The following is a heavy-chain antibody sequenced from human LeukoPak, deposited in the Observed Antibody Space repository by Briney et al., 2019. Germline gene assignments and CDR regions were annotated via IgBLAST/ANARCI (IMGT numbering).Heavy chain of an antibody. CDR2: IIPIFGTA. J-gene: IGHJ6*03. Sequence: GASVKVSCKASGGTFSSYAISWVRQAPGQGLEWMGGIIPIFGTANYAQKFQGRVTITADESTSTAYMELSSLRSEDTAVYYCGIAAAARGYYYYYMDVWGKGTTVTVSS. V-gene: IGHV1-69*13. D-gene: IGHD6-13*01. CDR3: GIAAAARGYYYYYMDV. CDR1: GGTFSSYA.